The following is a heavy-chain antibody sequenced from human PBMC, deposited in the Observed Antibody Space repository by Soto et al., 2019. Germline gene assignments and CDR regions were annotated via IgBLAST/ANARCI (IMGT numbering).Heavy chain of an antibody. J-gene: IGHJ5*02. CDR2: IFANGHT. CDR3: VARLAASGLNWLDP. D-gene: IGHD6-13*01. V-gene: IGHV4-4*07. CDR1: GGSISEKY. Sequence: KTSETLSLTCIVSGGSISEKYWNWVRQPPRKGLEWIGLIFANGHTDYNPSLKSRVTMSVDASNNQFSLRLTSMTAADTAVYYCVARLAASGLNWLDPWGRGTLVTVSS.